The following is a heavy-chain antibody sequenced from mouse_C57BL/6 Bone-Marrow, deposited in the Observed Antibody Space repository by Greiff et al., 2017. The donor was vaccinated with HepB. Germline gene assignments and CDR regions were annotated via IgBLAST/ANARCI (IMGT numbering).Heavy chain of an antibody. Sequence: VQLQQSGPGLVAPSQSLSITCTVSGFSLTSYAISWVRQPPGKGLEWLGVIWTGGGTNYNSALKSRLSISKDNSKSQVFLKMNRLQTDDTARYYCARNWGIGDVWFAYWGQGTLVTVSA. D-gene: IGHD3-3*01. CDR1: GFSLTSYA. CDR3: ARNWGIGDVWFAY. V-gene: IGHV2-9-1*01. J-gene: IGHJ3*01. CDR2: IWTGGGT.